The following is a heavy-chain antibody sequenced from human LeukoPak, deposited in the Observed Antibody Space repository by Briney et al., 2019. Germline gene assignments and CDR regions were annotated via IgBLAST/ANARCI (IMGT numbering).Heavy chain of an antibody. Sequence: GGSLRLSWAASGFTFSNAWMSWVRQAPGKGLEWVGRIKNKADGGTTDYAAPVKGRFTISRDDSKNTLYLQMNSLKTEDTALYYCTAYYYGSGSNYNDYWGQGTLVTVSS. CDR1: GFTFSNAW. D-gene: IGHD3-10*01. V-gene: IGHV3-15*01. J-gene: IGHJ4*02. CDR2: IKNKADGGTT. CDR3: TAYYYGSGSNYNDY.